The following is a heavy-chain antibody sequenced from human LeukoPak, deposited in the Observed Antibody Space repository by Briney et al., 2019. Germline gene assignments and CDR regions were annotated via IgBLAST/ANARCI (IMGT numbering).Heavy chain of an antibody. CDR3: ARNGGSGSYYNKVDWYFDL. D-gene: IGHD3-10*01. Sequence: PSETLSLTCTVSGGSISTYYWSWIRQPPGKGLEWFGYIYYSWSSNYNRSLKSRVTISADTSKNQFSLKLSSVTAADTAVYYCARNGGSGSYYNKVDWYFDLWGRGTLVTVSS. J-gene: IGHJ2*01. CDR2: IYYSWSS. CDR1: GGSISTYY. V-gene: IGHV4-59*01.